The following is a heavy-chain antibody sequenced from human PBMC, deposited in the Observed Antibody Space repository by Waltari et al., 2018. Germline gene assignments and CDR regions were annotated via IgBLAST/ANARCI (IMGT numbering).Heavy chain of an antibody. V-gene: IGHV3-7*03. J-gene: IGHJ4*02. CDR3: ARDRAYNAFDY. CDR1: GFPCRIRW. CDR2: INGDGSVI. Sequence: ELQLVETGGGLVQPGGSLNPHCSAAGFPCRIRWLNGIRQAPGQGLEWVANINGDGSVINYEDSVKGRFTVSRDNAKNSLYLQINSLRVEDTAVYFCARDRAYNAFDYWGQGTLVTVSS. D-gene: IGHD1-20*01.